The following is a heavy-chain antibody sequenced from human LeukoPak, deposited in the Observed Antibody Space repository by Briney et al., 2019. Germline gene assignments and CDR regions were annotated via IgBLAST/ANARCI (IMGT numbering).Heavy chain of an antibody. CDR2: IKQDGSEK. D-gene: IGHD6-13*01. CDR1: GSTFSSYW. CDR3: ATSAAGFDY. Sequence: PGGSLRLSCAASGSTFSSYWMSWVRQAPGKGLEWVANIKQDGSEKYYVDSVKGRFTISRDNAKNSLYLQMNSLRDEGTALYYCATSAAGFDYWGQGTLVTVSS. V-gene: IGHV3-7*01. J-gene: IGHJ4*02.